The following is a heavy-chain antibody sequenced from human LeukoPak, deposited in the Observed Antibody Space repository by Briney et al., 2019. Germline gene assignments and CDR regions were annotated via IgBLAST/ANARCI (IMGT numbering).Heavy chain of an antibody. Sequence: GESLKISCKGSGYSFTSSWIGWVRQMPGKGLEWMGIIYPGDSDTRYSPSFQGQVTISADKSISTAYLQWSSLKASDTAMYYCAGQVGSRSWYVGAFDIWGQGTMVTVSS. D-gene: IGHD6-13*01. J-gene: IGHJ3*02. CDR3: AGQVGSRSWYVGAFDI. CDR2: IYPGDSDT. CDR1: GYSFTSSW. V-gene: IGHV5-51*01.